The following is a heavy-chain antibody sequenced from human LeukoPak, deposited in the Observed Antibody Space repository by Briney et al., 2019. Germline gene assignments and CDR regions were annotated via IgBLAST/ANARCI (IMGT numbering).Heavy chain of an antibody. V-gene: IGHV4-59*01. CDR1: GGSISSYY. J-gene: IGHJ6*03. CDR2: IYYSGST. Sequence: SSETLSLTCTVSGGSISSYYWSWIRQPPGKGLEWIGYIYYSGSTYYNPSLKSRVTISVDTSKNQFSLKLSSVTAADTAVYYCARYIFLEWFSVGNYMDVWGKGTTVTVSS. CDR3: ARYIFLEWFSVGNYMDV. D-gene: IGHD3-3*01.